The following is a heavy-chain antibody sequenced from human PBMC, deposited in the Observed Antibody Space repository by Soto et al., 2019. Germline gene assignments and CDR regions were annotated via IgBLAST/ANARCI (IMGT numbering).Heavy chain of an antibody. D-gene: IGHD6-13*01. Sequence: SETLSLTCTVSGGSMRNYFWTWIRQPPGKGLEWIGYIHYSGTTSFFPSYNPSLRSRVTISEDTSKNQFSLKLLSVTTADTAVYFCAAGEASSRNLAPYYLDFWGQGTLVTVSS. J-gene: IGHJ4*02. CDR1: GGSMRNYF. CDR2: IHYSGTT. V-gene: IGHV4-59*01. CDR3: AAGEASSRNLAPYYLDF.